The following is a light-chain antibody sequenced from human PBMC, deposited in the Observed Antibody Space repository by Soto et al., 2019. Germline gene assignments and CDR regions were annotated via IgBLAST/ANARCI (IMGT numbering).Light chain of an antibody. CDR1: SSDVGGYNY. CDR3: SSFTGARTI. CDR2: EVT. V-gene: IGLV2-8*01. J-gene: IGLJ1*01. Sequence: QSVLPQPPSASGSPGQSVTISCTGTSSDVGGYNYVSWYQQHPGKAPKLVIYEVTKRPSGVPDRFSGSKSGNTASLTVSGLQAEDEADYYCSSFTGARTIFGTGTKVTVL.